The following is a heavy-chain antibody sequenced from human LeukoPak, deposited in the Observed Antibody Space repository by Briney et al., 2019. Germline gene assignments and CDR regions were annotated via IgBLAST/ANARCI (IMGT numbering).Heavy chain of an antibody. J-gene: IGHJ6*02. CDR3: ARGSCSSSSCYERLNGLDV. Sequence: GGSLRLSCAASGFTFSNYDMHWVRQAAGKGLEWVSSIDAAGDTYYQGSVKGAFTISRENAKKSFYLQMNSLRAGATAVYYCARGSCSSSSCYERLNGLDVWGQGTPVTVSS. D-gene: IGHD2-2*01. V-gene: IGHV3-13*01. CDR2: IDAAGDT. CDR1: GFTFSNYD.